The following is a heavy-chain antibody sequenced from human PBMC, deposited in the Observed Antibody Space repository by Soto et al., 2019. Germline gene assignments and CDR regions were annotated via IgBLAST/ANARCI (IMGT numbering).Heavy chain of an antibody. V-gene: IGHV3-23*01. CDR3: AKLHPYYDFWSGLDY. J-gene: IGHJ4*02. CDR2: ISGSGGST. D-gene: IGHD3-3*01. Sequence: SGGSLRLSCAASGFTFSSYAMSWVRQAPGKGLEWVSAISGSGGSTYYADSVKGRFTISRDNSKNTLYLQMNSLRAEDTAVYYCAKLHPYYDFWSGLDYWGQGTLVTVSS. CDR1: GFTFSSYA.